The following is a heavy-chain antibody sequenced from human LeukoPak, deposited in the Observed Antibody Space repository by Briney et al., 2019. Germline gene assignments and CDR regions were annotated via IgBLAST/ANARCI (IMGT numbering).Heavy chain of an antibody. V-gene: IGHV4-39*07. CDR2: IYYSGST. J-gene: IGHJ6*02. Sequence: SETLSLTCTVSGGSISSSSYYWGWIRQPPGKGLEWIGSIYYSGSTYHNPSLKSRVTISVDTSKNQFSLKLSSVTAADTAVYYCARYPNHYYGMDVWGQGTTVTVSS. CDR3: ARYPNHYYGMDV. CDR1: GGSISSSSYY.